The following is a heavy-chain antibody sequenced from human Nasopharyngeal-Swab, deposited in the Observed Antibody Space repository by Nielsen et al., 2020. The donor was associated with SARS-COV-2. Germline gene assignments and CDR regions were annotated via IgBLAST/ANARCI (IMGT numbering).Heavy chain of an antibody. CDR3: ATTMRQKYSSGWYSGSYYYYGMDV. D-gene: IGHD6-19*01. Sequence: GESLKISCAASGFTFSSYSMNWVRQAPGKGLEWVSYISSSSSTIYYADSVKGRFTISRDNAKNSLYLQMNSLRDEDTAVYYCATTMRQKYSSGWYSGSYYYYGMDVWGKGTTVTVSS. J-gene: IGHJ6*04. V-gene: IGHV3-48*02. CDR2: ISSSSSTI. CDR1: GFTFSSYS.